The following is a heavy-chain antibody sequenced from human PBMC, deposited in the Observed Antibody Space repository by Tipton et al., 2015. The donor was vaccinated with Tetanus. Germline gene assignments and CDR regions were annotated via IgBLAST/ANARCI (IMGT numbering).Heavy chain of an antibody. V-gene: IGHV4-59*01. CDR1: GGSMRGYY. J-gene: IGHJ4*02. CDR3: ARGPLENEGYFDS. Sequence: TLSLTCIVSGGSMRGYYWSWIRQPPGKGLEWIGHIYSSGGARYNPSLKSRTTMSVDRSKSQFSLEVTSVTAADTAVYFCARGPLENEGYFDSWGQGILVTVTA. D-gene: IGHD1-1*01. CDR2: IYSSGGA.